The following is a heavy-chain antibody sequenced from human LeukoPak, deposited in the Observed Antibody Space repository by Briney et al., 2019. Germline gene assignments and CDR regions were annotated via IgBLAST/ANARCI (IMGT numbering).Heavy chain of an antibody. V-gene: IGHV1-18*01. D-gene: IGHD5-18*01. CDR2: ISAYSGNT. CDR3: ARDRNVDTAMVTGNWFDP. CDR1: GYTFTSYG. J-gene: IGHJ5*02. Sequence: ASVKVSCKASGYTFTSYGISWVRQAPGQGLEWMGWISAYSGNTNYAQKLQGRVTMTTDTSTSTAYMELRSLRSDDTAVYYCARDRNVDTAMVTGNWFDPWGQGTLVTVSS.